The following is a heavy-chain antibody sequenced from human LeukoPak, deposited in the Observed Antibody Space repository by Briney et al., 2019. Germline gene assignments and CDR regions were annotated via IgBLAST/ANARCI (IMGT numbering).Heavy chain of an antibody. CDR1: GFTFSSYW. CDR3: ARDYRPSGSYFDY. J-gene: IGHJ4*02. Sequence: GGSLRLSCAASGFTFSSYWMSWVRQAPGKGLEWVANIKQDGSEKYYVDSVKGRFTISRDNAKNSLYLQMNSLRAEDTAVYYCARDYRPSGSYFDYWGQGTLVTVSS. V-gene: IGHV3-7*01. D-gene: IGHD1-26*01. CDR2: IKQDGSEK.